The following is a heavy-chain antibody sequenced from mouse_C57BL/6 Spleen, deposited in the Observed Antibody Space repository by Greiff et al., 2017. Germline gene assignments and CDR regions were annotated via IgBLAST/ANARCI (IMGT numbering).Heavy chain of an antibody. CDR1: GYTFTSYW. V-gene: IGHV1-69*01. Sequence: QVQLQQPGAELVMPGASVKLSCKASGYTFTSYWMHWVKQRPGQGLEWIGEIDPSDSYTNYNQKFKGKSTLTVDKSSSTAYMQLSSLTSEDSAVYYCERVGLRPGYYAMDYWGQGTSVTVSS. J-gene: IGHJ4*01. CDR2: IDPSDSYT. D-gene: IGHD2-4*01. CDR3: ERVGLRPGYYAMDY.